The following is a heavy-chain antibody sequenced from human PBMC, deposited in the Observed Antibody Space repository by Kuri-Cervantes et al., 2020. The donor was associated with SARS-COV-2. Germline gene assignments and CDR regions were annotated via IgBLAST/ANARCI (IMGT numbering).Heavy chain of an antibody. J-gene: IGHJ3*02. V-gene: IGHV3-48*01. CDR2: ISFSSSVI. Sequence: GGSLRLSCATSGFTFSSYTMNWVRQAPGKGLALVSYISFSSSVIYYADSVRGRFTVSRDNAKQSVYLQMDSLRAEDTAVYYCARDQMRPDAFDIWGQGTMVTVSS. D-gene: IGHD6-25*01. CDR1: GFTFSSYT. CDR3: ARDQMRPDAFDI.